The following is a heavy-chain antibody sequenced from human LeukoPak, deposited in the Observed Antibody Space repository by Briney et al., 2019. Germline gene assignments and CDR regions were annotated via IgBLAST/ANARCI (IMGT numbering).Heavy chain of an antibody. CDR2: ISSSSSTI. V-gene: IGHV3-48*04. Sequence: GGSLRLSCAASGFTFSSYSMNWVRQAPGKGLEWVSYISSSSSTIYYADSVKGRFTISRDNAKNSLYLQMNSLRAEDTAVYYCARELLDYYDSRAFDIWGQGTMVTVSS. CDR1: GFTFSSYS. CDR3: ARELLDYYDSRAFDI. J-gene: IGHJ3*02. D-gene: IGHD3-22*01.